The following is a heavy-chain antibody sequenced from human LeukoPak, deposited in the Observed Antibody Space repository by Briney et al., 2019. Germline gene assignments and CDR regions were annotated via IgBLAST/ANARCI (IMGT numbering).Heavy chain of an antibody. V-gene: IGHV3-23*01. J-gene: IGHJ6*02. CDR3: AGPYYYGMDV. CDR2: ISISGGTT. CDR1: GFTFSSYA. Sequence: GGSLRLSCAASGFTFSSYAMSWVRQAPGKGLEWVSAISISGGTTYFADSVKGRFSISRDNSKTTLYLQMNSLRAEDTAVYYCAGPYYYGMDVWGQGTTVTVSS.